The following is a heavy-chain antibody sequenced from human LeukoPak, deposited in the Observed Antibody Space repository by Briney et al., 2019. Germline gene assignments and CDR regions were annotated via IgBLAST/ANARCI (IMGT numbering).Heavy chain of an antibody. CDR3: ARVSQVAERRFDY. CDR1: GYTFTGYY. Sequence: ASVKVSCKASGYTFTGYYMHWVRQAPGQGLERMGWINPNSGGTNYAQKFQGRVTMTRDTSISTAYMELSRLRSDDTAVYYCARVSQVAERRFDYWGQGTLVTVSP. CDR2: INPNSGGT. D-gene: IGHD2-15*01. J-gene: IGHJ4*02. V-gene: IGHV1-2*02.